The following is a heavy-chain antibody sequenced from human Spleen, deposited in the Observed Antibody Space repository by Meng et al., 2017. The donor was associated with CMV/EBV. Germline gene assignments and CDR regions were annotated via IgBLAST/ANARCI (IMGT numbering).Heavy chain of an antibody. CDR1: GYTFTSYD. J-gene: IGHJ4*02. Sequence: KASGYTFTSYDINWVRQATGQGLEWMGWMSPNSGNTGYAQKFQGRVTITRSTSISTAYMELYSLTSEDTAVYYCARRFSTAGHYFFDFWGQGTLVTVSS. D-gene: IGHD6-13*01. CDR3: ARRFSTAGHYFFDF. CDR2: MSPNSGNT. V-gene: IGHV1-8*03.